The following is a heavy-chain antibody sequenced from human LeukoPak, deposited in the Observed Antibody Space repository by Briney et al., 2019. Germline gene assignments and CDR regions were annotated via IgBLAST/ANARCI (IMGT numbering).Heavy chain of an antibody. CDR3: AREGYYYGSGSPMGWFDH. J-gene: IGHJ5*02. CDR2: IIPIFGTA. CDR1: GGTFISYA. D-gene: IGHD3-10*01. Sequence: SVKVSCKASGGTFISYAISWVRQAPGQGLEWMGGIIPIFGTANYAQKFQGRVTITADESTSTAYMELSSLRSEDTAVYYCAREGYYYGSGSPMGWFDHWGQGTLVTVSS. V-gene: IGHV1-69*13.